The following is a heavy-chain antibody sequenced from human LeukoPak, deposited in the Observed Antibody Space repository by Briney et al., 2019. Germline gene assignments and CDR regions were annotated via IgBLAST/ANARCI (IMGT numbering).Heavy chain of an antibody. CDR2: ISSSGSTI. D-gene: IGHD3-3*01. CDR3: AGSSGDLEAFDI. Sequence: GGSLRLSCAASGFTFSDYYMSWIRQAPGKGLEWVSYISSSGSTIYYADSVKGRFTIYRDNAKNSLYLQMNSLRAEDTAVYYCAGSSGDLEAFDIWGQGTMVTVSS. J-gene: IGHJ3*02. CDR1: GFTFSDYY. V-gene: IGHV3-11*04.